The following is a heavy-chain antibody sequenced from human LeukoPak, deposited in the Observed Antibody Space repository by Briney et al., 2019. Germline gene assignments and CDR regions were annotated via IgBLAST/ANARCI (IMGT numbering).Heavy chain of an antibody. V-gene: IGHV3-7*01. CDR2: IKQNGREK. J-gene: IGHJ4*02. CDR1: GFTFSNHW. CDR3: ATSPWLFDY. Sequence: GGSLRLSCAASGFTFSNHWMSWVRQTPGKGLEWVANIKQNGREKYYVDSEKGRFTISRDNAKNSLYLQMNSLRAEDTAVYYCATSPWLFDYWGQGTRVTVSS. D-gene: IGHD5-12*01.